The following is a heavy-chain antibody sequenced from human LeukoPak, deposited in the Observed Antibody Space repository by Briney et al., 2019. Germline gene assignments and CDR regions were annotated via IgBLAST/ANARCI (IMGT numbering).Heavy chain of an antibody. CDR2: IKSKTDGGTT. Sequence: GGSLRLSCAASGFTFSNAWMSWVRQATGKGLEWVGRIKSKTDGGTTDYAAPVKGRFTISRDDSKNTLYLQMNSLKTEDTAVYYCTTSAVGATNFDYWGQGTLVTVSS. CDR3: TTSAVGATNFDY. J-gene: IGHJ4*02. D-gene: IGHD1-26*01. CDR1: GFTFSNAW. V-gene: IGHV3-15*01.